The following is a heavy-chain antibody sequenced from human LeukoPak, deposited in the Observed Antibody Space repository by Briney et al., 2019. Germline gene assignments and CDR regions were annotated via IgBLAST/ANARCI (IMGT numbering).Heavy chain of an antibody. CDR3: ARGGSGSLEYYFDY. CDR2: ISSSGSTI. J-gene: IGHJ4*02. CDR1: GFTFSSYE. V-gene: IGHV3-48*03. D-gene: IGHD1-26*01. Sequence: GGSLRLSCAASGFTFSSYEMNWVRQAPGKGLEWVSYISSSGSTIYYADSVKGRFTISRDNAKNSLYLQMDSLRAEDTAVYYCARGGSGSLEYYFDYWGQGTLVTVPS.